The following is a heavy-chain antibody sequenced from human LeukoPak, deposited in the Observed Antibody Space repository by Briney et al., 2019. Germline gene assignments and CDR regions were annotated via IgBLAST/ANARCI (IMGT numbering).Heavy chain of an antibody. CDR1: GFTVSSNY. J-gene: IGHJ4*02. D-gene: IGHD6-19*01. CDR2: IYSGGST. V-gene: IGHV3-66*01. Sequence: GGSLRLSCAASGFTVSSNYMSWVRQAPGKGLEWVSVIYSGGSTYYADSVKGRFTISRDNSKNTLYLQMNSLRAEDTAVYYCARMEHNSGWYDWGQGTLVTVSS. CDR3: ARMEHNSGWYD.